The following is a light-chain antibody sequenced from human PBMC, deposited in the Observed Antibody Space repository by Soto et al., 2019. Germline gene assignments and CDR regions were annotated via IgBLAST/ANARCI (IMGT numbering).Light chain of an antibody. CDR1: SSDVGGYNY. CDR3: SSYTSSSTLRV. Sequence: QSVLTQPASVSGSPGQSITISCTGTSSDVGGYNYVSWYQQHPGKAPKLMIYDVSNRPSGVSNRFSGSKSGNTASLTISGLQAEHEADYYCSSYTSSSTLRVFGGGTKVTV. V-gene: IGLV2-14*01. CDR2: DVS. J-gene: IGLJ2*01.